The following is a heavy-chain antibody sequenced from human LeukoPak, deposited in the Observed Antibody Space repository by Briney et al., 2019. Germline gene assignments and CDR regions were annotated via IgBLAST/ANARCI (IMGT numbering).Heavy chain of an antibody. D-gene: IGHD1-26*01. V-gene: IGHV3-48*04. CDR1: GFAFSNSW. CDR2: ISSSGSTI. Sequence: GGSLRLSCAASGFAFSNSWMSWVRQAPGKGLEWVSYISSSGSTIYYADSVKGRFTISRDNAKNSLYLQMNSLRAEDTAVYYCARDPYSGSYGNYYYYFMDVWGKGTTVTISS. J-gene: IGHJ6*03. CDR3: ARDPYSGSYGNYYYYFMDV.